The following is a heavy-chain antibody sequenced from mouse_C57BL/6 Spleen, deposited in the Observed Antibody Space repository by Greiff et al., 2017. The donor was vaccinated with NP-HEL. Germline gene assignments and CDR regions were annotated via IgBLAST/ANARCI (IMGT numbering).Heavy chain of an antibody. D-gene: IGHD1-1*01. Sequence: QVQLQQPGAELVRPGSSVKLSCKASGYTFTSYWMHWVKQRPIQGLEWIGNIDPSDSETHYNQKFKDKATLTVDKSSSTAYMQLSSLTSEDSAVYYCARGFTTVVATGYYFDYWGQGTTLTVSS. J-gene: IGHJ2*01. V-gene: IGHV1-52*01. CDR3: ARGFTTVVATGYYFDY. CDR1: GYTFTSYW. CDR2: IDPSDSET.